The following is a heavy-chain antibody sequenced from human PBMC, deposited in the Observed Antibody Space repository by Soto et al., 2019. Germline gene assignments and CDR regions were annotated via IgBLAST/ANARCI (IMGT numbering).Heavy chain of an antibody. CDR1: GGTFSSYA. CDR2: IIPIFGTA. CDR3: ARVDTAMVPGYYYGMDV. J-gene: IGHJ6*02. V-gene: IGHV1-69*13. Sequence: ASVKVSCKASGGTFSSYAISWVRQAPGQGLEWMGGIIPIFGTANYAQKFQGRVTITADESTSTAYMELSSLRSEDTAVYYCARVDTAMVPGYYYGMDVWGQGTTVTVSS. D-gene: IGHD5-18*01.